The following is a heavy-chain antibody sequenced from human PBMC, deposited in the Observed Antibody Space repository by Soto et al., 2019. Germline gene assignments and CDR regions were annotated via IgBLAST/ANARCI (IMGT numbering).Heavy chain of an antibody. D-gene: IGHD3-9*01. CDR3: AKDFEKRLTGWFDP. CDR1: GFTFSSYG. Sequence: GGSLRLSCAASGFTFSSYGMHWVRQAPGKGLEWVAVISYDGSNKYYADSVKGRFTISRDNSKNTLYLQMNSLRAEDTAVYYCAKDFEKRLTGWFDPWGQGTLVTVSS. CDR2: ISYDGSNK. V-gene: IGHV3-30*18. J-gene: IGHJ5*02.